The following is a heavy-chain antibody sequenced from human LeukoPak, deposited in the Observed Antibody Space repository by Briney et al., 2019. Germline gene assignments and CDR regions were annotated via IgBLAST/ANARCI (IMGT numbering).Heavy chain of an antibody. V-gene: IGHV3-21*01. CDR2: ISSSSSYI. CDR1: GFTFSSYS. D-gene: IGHD3-10*01. CDR3: ARVKGSGSYYNDN. Sequence: PGGSLRLSCAASGFTFSSYSMNWVRQAPGKGLEWVSSISSSSSYIYYADSVKGRFTISRDNAKNSLYLQMNSLRAEDTAVYYCARVKGSGSYYNDNWGQGTLVTVSS. J-gene: IGHJ4*02.